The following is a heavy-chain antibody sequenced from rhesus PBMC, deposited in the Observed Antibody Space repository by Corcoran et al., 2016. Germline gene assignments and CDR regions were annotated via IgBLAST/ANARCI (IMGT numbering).Heavy chain of an antibody. D-gene: IGHD5-24*01. CDR1: GFTCSSYW. V-gene: IGHV3S25*01. CDR3: AKSPYSGYSLWGYYGLDS. Sequence: EVQLVESGGGLAKPGGSLRLSCAASGFTCSSYWMNWVRKAPGTGLEWVSAINIGGGSTYYPDSVKGRFTISRDNSKNTLSLQMNSLRAEDTAVYYCAKSPYSGYSLWGYYGLDSWGQGVVVTVSS. J-gene: IGHJ6*01. CDR2: INIGGGST.